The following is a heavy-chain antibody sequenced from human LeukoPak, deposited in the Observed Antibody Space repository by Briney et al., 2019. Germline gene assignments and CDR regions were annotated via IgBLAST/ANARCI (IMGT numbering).Heavy chain of an antibody. CDR3: ARIRVSAHWYFDL. V-gene: IGHV3-21*01. CDR1: GFAFSTYG. CDR2: ISSGSHHI. J-gene: IGHJ2*01. Sequence: PGGSLRLSCAASGFAFSTYGMTWVRPALGKGLEWVSSISSGSHHIYYADSVKGRFTISRDNAKNSLYLQVNSLRAEDTAVYYCARIRVSAHWYFDLWGHGTLVTVSS.